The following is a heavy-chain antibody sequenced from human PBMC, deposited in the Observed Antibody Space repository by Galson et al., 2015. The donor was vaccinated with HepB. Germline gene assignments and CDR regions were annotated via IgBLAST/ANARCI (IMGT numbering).Heavy chain of an antibody. CDR1: GYTFTGYY. V-gene: IGHV1-2*04. D-gene: IGHD5-18*01. CDR3: AREYSSNYFDY. J-gene: IGHJ4*02. CDR2: INPNSGGT. Sequence: SVKVSCKASGYTFTGYYLHWVRQTPGQGLEWMGWINPNSGGTNYAQKFQGWVTMTRDTSISTAYMELSRLRSDDTAVHYCAREYSSNYFDYWGQGTLVTVSS.